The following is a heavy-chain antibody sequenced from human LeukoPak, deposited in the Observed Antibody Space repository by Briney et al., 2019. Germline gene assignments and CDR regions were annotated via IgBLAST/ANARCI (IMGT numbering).Heavy chain of an antibody. CDR1: GGSISSSDYY. CDR3: AREARFSLPVVGSGDY. Sequence: PSETLSLTCSVSGGSISSSDYYWGWIRQPPGKGLEWIGTMFYNGSTKSNPSLSSPVTMSIDTSKNQFSLKLRSVPAADTAVYYCAREARFSLPVVGSGDYWGQGTLVTVSS. V-gene: IGHV4-39*07. D-gene: IGHD6-19*01. CDR2: MFYNGST. J-gene: IGHJ4*02.